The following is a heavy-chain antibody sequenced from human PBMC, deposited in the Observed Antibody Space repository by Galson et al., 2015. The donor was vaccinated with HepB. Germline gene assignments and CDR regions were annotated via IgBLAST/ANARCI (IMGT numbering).Heavy chain of an antibody. J-gene: IGHJ4*02. CDR1: GFTFSSYA. V-gene: IGHV3-23*01. CDR2: ISESGDKT. CDR3: AKGTAVGDKEGAK. Sequence: SLRLSCAASGFTFSSYAMSWVRQAPGKGLECVSSISESGDKTFYADSVKGRFTISRDNSKNTMHLQMNSLRGEDTALYYCAKGTAVGDKEGAKWGQGTLVTV. D-gene: IGHD2-21*01.